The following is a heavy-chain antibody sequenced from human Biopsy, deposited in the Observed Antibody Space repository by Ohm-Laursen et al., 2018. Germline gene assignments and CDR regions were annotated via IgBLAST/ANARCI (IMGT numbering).Heavy chain of an antibody. V-gene: IGHV1-2*02. D-gene: IGHD3-10*01. Sequence: ASVKVSCKASGYTFTDYYIHWVRQVPGQGLEWIGWINPNSGATNSAQNFQGRVTMTKDTSLNTAYMEFSRLRSDDTAVYYCATDGAGSYNENWGQGTLVSVSS. CDR3: ATDGAGSYNEN. CDR1: GYTFTDYY. J-gene: IGHJ4*02. CDR2: INPNSGAT.